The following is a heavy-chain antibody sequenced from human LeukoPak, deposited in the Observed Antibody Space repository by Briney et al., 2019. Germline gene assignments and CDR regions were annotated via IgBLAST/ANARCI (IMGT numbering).Heavy chain of an antibody. V-gene: IGHV4-39*07. CDR2: INHSGST. CDR3: ASSPAPYYYGSGSYHSKFDY. CDR1: GGSISSSSYY. J-gene: IGHJ4*02. D-gene: IGHD3-10*01. Sequence: SETLSLTCTVSGGSISSSSYYWGWIRQPPGKGLEWIGEINHSGSTNYNPPLKSRVTISVDTSKNQFSLKLSSVTAADTAVYYCASSPAPYYYGSGSYHSKFDYWGQGTLVTVSS.